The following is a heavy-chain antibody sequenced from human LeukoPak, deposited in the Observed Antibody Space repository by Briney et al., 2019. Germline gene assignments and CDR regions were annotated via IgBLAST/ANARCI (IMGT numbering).Heavy chain of an antibody. CDR3: ARTITMARVDI. V-gene: IGHV3-53*01. CDR2: IYTDGST. Sequence: PGGSLRLSCAASGXTVSSNYMNWVRQAPGKGLEWVSVIYTDGSTYYAESVKGRFTISRDISKNTLYLQMNSLRAEDTAVYYCARTITMARVDIWGQGTMVTVSS. J-gene: IGHJ3*02. CDR1: GXTVSSNY. D-gene: IGHD5-24*01.